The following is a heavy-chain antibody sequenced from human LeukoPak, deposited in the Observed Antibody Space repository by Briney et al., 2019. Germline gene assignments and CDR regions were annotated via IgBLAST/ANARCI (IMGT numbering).Heavy chain of an antibody. CDR1: GGSFSGYY. V-gene: IGHV4-34*01. CDR3: ARYAPEGGDYYDSSGYYYPYFDS. Sequence: SETLSLTCAVYGGSFSGYYWSWIRQPPGKGLEWIGEINHSGSTNYNPSLKSRVTISVDTSKNQFSLKLSSVTAADTAVSYCARYAPEGGDYYDSSGYYYPYFDSWGQGTLVTVSS. D-gene: IGHD3-22*01. CDR2: INHSGST. J-gene: IGHJ4*02.